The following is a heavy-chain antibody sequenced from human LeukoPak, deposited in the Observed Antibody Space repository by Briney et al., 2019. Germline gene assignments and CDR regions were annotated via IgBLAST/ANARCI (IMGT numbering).Heavy chain of an antibody. CDR2: IYYSGST. CDR3: ARVSTTVVTPGYFDL. D-gene: IGHD4-23*01. CDR1: GGSISSYY. Sequence: SETLSLTCTVSGGSISSYYWSWIRQPPGKGLEWIGYIYYSGSTNYNPSLKSRVTISVDTSKNQFSLKLSSVTAADTAVYYCARVSTTVVTPGYFDLWGRGTLVTVSS. V-gene: IGHV4-59*01. J-gene: IGHJ2*01.